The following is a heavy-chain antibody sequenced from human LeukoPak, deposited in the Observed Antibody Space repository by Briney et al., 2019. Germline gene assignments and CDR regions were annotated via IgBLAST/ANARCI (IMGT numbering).Heavy chain of an antibody. CDR3: ARGGGELPHFYYYYMDV. CDR2: ISGSGGST. CDR1: GFTFSSYG. V-gene: IGHV3-23*01. J-gene: IGHJ6*03. D-gene: IGHD3-10*01. Sequence: GGSLRLSCAASGFTFSSYGMSWVRQAPGKGLEWVSAISGSGGSTYYADSVKGRFTISRDNSRNTLYLQMNSLRAEDTAVYYCARGGGELPHFYYYYMDVWGKGTTVTISS.